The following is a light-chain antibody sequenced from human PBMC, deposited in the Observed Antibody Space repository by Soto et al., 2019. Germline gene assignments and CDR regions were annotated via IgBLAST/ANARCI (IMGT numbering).Light chain of an antibody. CDR2: ESS. CDR1: QSLTSRY. CDR3: QQSSRSPIT. Sequence: EIVLTQSPGTLSLSPGERVTLSCRARQSLTSRYLAWYQQKAGQAPRLLMYESSSRATGIPDRFSGSGSGTDFTLTISRLEPEDFGVYYCQQSSRSPITFGQGTRLEIK. J-gene: IGKJ5*01. V-gene: IGKV3-20*01.